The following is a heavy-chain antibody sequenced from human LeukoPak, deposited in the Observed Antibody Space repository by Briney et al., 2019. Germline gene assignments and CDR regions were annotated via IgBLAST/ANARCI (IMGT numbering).Heavy chain of an antibody. CDR1: GYTFTSFG. Sequence: ASVKVSCKASGYTFTSFGISWVRQAPGQGLEWMGWISAYNGNTIYAQMLQGRVTMTTDTSTSTAYMELRSLRSDDTAVYYCARDLISSYYYVFDYGSQGTLVTVSS. CDR2: ISAYNGNT. V-gene: IGHV1-18*01. J-gene: IGHJ4*02. D-gene: IGHD3-22*01. CDR3: ARDLISSYYYVFDY.